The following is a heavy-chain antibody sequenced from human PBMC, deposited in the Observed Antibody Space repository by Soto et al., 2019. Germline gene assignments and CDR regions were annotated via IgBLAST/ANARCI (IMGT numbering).Heavy chain of an antibody. CDR3: ARKNYSVAPVFYFDY. CDR2: ISAYNGNT. Sequence: RASVKVSCKASGYTFTSYGISWVRQAPGQGLEWMGWISAYNGNTNYAQKLQGRVTMTTDTSTSTAYMELRSLRSDDTAVYYCARKNYSVAPVFYFDYGGKETLVTVPS. J-gene: IGHJ4*02. D-gene: IGHD3-10*01. CDR1: GYTFTSYG. V-gene: IGHV1-18*01.